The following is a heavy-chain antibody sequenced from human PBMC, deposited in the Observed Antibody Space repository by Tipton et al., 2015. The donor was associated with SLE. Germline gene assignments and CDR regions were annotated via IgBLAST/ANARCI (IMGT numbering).Heavy chain of an antibody. CDR1: GGSFSDYY. V-gene: IGHV4-34*01. CDR2: IIHSGST. CDR3: ARGCSSSTCEPFYFFGMDV. Sequence: TLSLTCAVYGGSFSDYYWSWIRQPPGKGLEWIGEIIHSGSTNYSPSLESRVTITVDMSKNQFSLRLISVTAADTAVYYCARGCSSSTCEPFYFFGMDVWGQGTTVTVSS. D-gene: IGHD2-2*01. J-gene: IGHJ6*01.